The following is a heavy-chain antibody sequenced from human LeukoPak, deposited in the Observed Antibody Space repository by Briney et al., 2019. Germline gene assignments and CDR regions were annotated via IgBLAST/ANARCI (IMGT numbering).Heavy chain of an antibody. J-gene: IGHJ4*02. CDR2: ISSSSSYI. Sequence: PGGSLRLSCAASGFTFSSYSMNCVRQAPGKGLEWVSSISSSSSYIYYADSVKGRFTISRDNAKNSLYLQINSLRAEDTAVYYCARANRVDIVATRLPDRIDYWGQGTLVTVSS. V-gene: IGHV3-21*01. D-gene: IGHD5-12*01. CDR3: ARANRVDIVATRLPDRIDY. CDR1: GFTFSSYS.